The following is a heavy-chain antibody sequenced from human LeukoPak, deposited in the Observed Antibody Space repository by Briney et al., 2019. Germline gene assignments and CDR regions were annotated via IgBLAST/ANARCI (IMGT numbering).Heavy chain of an antibody. Sequence: GESLKISCKGSGYTFVNYWIGWVRQMPGKGLEWMGLICPGDSDDKYSPSFQGQVTISVDKSITTAYLQWSSLKASDTAMYYCARAYCTSVRCYKGFDSWGQGTLVTVSS. V-gene: IGHV5-51*01. CDR3: ARAYCTSVRCYKGFDS. CDR2: ICPGDSDD. J-gene: IGHJ5*01. D-gene: IGHD2-2*02. CDR1: GYTFVNYW.